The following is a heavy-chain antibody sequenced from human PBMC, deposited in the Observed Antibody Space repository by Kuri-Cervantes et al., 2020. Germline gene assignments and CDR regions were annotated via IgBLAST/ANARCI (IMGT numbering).Heavy chain of an antibody. CDR2: ISAYNGDT. CDR1: GYTFTSYY. J-gene: IGHJ4*02. Sequence: ASVKVSCKASGYTFTSYYIHWVRQAPGQGFEWMGWISAYNGDTNYAQKLQGRVTMTTDTSTSTAYMDLRSLRSDDTAVYYCARDDYGDPPLFDYWGQGTLVTVSS. CDR3: ARDDYGDPPLFDY. D-gene: IGHD4-17*01. V-gene: IGHV1-18*04.